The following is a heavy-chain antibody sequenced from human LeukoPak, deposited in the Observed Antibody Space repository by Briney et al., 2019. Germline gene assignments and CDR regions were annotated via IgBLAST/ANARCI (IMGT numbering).Heavy chain of an antibody. D-gene: IGHD3-3*01. CDR2: IPSSGPIT. Sequence: GGSLRLSCAASGFTFNSYAMSWVRQAPGKGLEWVSGIPSSGPITYYADSVKGRFTISRDNSKNTLYLQMNSLTAEDTGIYYCANRVAQHDSWGQGTLVTVSS. CDR3: ANRVAQHDS. CDR1: GFTFNSYA. V-gene: IGHV3-23*01. J-gene: IGHJ5*02.